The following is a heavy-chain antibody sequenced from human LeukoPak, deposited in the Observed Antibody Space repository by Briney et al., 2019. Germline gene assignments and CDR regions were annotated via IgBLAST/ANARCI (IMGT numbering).Heavy chain of an antibody. CDR1: GFSFSSYW. CDR2: IYPGDSDT. J-gene: IGHJ4*02. CDR3: ARRAGSCSGGSCYSDH. Sequence: GESLKISCKGSGFSFSSYWIAWVRQMPGKGLEWMGIIYPGDSDTRYSPSFQGQVTISADKSISTAYLQWSSLKASDTAIYCCARRAGSCSGGSCYSDHWGQGTLVTVSS. V-gene: IGHV5-51*01. D-gene: IGHD2-15*01.